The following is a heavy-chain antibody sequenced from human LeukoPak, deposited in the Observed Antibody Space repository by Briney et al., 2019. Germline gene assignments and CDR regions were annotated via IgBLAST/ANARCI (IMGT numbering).Heavy chain of an antibody. V-gene: IGHV1-2*02. Sequence: GASMKVSCEASGYSFNVYYIHWVRQAPGQGLEWMGWIKPKSDDTNYGQNFQGRVTMTRDTSISTAYMELSGLRSDDTAVYYCARVDEGGHFSYYGMDAWGQGTTVTVSS. J-gene: IGHJ6*02. CDR1: GYSFNVYY. CDR2: IKPKSDDT. D-gene: IGHD3-16*01. CDR3: ARVDEGGHFSYYGMDA.